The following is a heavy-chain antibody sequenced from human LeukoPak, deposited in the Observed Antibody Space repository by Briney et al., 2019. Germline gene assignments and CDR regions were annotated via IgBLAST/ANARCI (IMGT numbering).Heavy chain of an antibody. CDR1: GGSISSYY. V-gene: IGHV4-4*07. CDR3: ARHLQMGMYSSSWYYYYGMDV. CDR2: IYTSGST. J-gene: IGHJ6*02. D-gene: IGHD6-13*01. Sequence: PSETLSLTCTVSGGSISSYYWSWIRQPAGKGLEWIGRIYTSGSTNYNPSLKSRVTISVDTSKNQFSLKLSSVTAADTAVYYCARHLQMGMYSSSWYYYYGMDVWGQGTTVTVSS.